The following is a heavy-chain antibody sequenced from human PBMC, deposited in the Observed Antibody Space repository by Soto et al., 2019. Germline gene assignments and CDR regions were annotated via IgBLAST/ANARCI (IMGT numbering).Heavy chain of an antibody. CDR2: IYYSGST. Sequence: QVQLQESGPGLVKPSETLSLTCTVSGGSISSYYWSWIRQPPGKGLEWIGYIYYSGSTHYNPSLKRRGTLSVDTSKNQFSLKLSSVTAADTAVYYCARAPRGNYGYPSYFDYWGQGTLVTVSS. J-gene: IGHJ4*02. D-gene: IGHD3-10*01. CDR1: GGSISSYY. CDR3: ARAPRGNYGYPSYFDY. V-gene: IGHV4-59*01.